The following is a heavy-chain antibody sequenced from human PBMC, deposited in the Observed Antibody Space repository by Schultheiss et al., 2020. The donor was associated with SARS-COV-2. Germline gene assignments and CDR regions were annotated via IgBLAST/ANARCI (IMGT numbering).Heavy chain of an antibody. CDR1: GFTFSSYG. D-gene: IGHD1-1*01. V-gene: IGHV3-33*01. J-gene: IGHJ4*02. Sequence: GGSLRLSCAASGFTFSSYGMHWVRQAPGKGLEWVAVIWYDGSNKYYADSVKGRFTISRDNSKNTLYLQMNSLRAEDTAVYYCARDPNDRYYFDYWGQGTRVTVSS. CDR3: ARDPNDRYYFDY. CDR2: IWYDGSNK.